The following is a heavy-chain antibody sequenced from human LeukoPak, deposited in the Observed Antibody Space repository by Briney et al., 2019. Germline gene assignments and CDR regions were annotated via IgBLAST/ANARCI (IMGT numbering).Heavy chain of an antibody. CDR1: GFTFSSYA. Sequence: GGSLRLSCAASGFTFSSYAMHWVRQAPGKGLEWVAVISYDGSNKYYADSVKGRFTISRDNSKNTLYLQMNSLRAGDTAVYSCARALYGYNDYYYYGMDVWGQGTTVTVSS. CDR2: ISYDGSNK. J-gene: IGHJ6*02. V-gene: IGHV3-30-3*01. D-gene: IGHD5-24*01. CDR3: ARALYGYNDYYYYGMDV.